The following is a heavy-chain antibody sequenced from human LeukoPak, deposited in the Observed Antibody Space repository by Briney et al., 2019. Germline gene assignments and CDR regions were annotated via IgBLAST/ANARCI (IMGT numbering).Heavy chain of an antibody. Sequence: ASVEVSCKASGYTFSDYYIHWVRQAPGQGLEWMGWINPNSGGTNYAQKFQGRVTMTRDTSISTAYMELSRLRSDDTAVYYCARDKVGGGSYSAGNDYWGQGTLVTVSS. J-gene: IGHJ4*02. D-gene: IGHD1-26*01. CDR2: INPNSGGT. CDR1: GYTFSDYY. V-gene: IGHV1-2*02. CDR3: ARDKVGGGSYSAGNDY.